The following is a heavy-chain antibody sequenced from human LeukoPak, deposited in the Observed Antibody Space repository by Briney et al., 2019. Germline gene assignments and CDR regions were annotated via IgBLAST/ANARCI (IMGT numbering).Heavy chain of an antibody. J-gene: IGHJ4*02. D-gene: IGHD6-19*01. CDR3: ARLVGYSSGWYWIDY. Sequence: SETLSLTCTVSGGSISSSSYYWGWIRQPPGKGLEWIGSIYYSGSTYYNPSLKSRVTISVDTSKNQFSLKLSSVTAADTAVYYCARLVGYSSGWYWIDYWGQGTLVTVSS. V-gene: IGHV4-39*01. CDR1: GGSISSSSYY. CDR2: IYYSGST.